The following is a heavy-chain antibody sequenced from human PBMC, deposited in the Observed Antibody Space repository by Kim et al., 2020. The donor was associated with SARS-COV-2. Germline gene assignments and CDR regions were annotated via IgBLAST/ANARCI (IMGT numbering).Heavy chain of an antibody. V-gene: IGHV4-59*01. CDR1: GGSISSYY. D-gene: IGHD3-3*01. J-gene: IGHJ4*02. CDR3: ARDHQDLVGGVVIKRGFDY. Sequence: SETLSLTCTVSGGSISSYYWSWIRQPPGKGLEWIGYIYYSGSTNYNPSLKSRVTISVDTSKNQFSLKLSSVTAADTAVYYCARDHQDLVGGVVIKRGFDYWGQGTLVTVSS. CDR2: IYYSGST.